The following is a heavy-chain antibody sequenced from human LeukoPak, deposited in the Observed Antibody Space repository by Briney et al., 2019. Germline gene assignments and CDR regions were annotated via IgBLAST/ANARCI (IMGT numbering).Heavy chain of an antibody. CDR3: ARVRPGIAVAGTYDY. J-gene: IGHJ4*02. CDR1: GFTFSSYW. D-gene: IGHD6-19*01. CDR2: IKQDGSEK. V-gene: IGHV3-7*01. Sequence: PGGSMRLSCAASGFTFSSYWMSWVRQAAGKGLEWVVNIKQDGSEKYYVDSVKGRFTISRDNAKNSLYLQMNSLRAEDTAVYYCARVRPGIAVAGTYDYWGQGTLVTVSS.